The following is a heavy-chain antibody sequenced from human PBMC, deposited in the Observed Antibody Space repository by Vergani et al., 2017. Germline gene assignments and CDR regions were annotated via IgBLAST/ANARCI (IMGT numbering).Heavy chain of an antibody. D-gene: IGHD6-13*01. CDR2: INHSGST. Sequence: QVQLQQWGAGLLKPSETLSLTCAVYGGSFSGYYWSWIRQPPGKGLEWIGEINHSGSTNYNPSLKSRVTISVDTSKNQFSLKLSSVTAADTAVYYCARVHRQQLVGYYYYYYYMDVWGKGTTVTVSS. CDR3: ARVHRQQLVGYYYYYYYMDV. CDR1: GGSFSGYY. V-gene: IGHV4-34*01. J-gene: IGHJ6*03.